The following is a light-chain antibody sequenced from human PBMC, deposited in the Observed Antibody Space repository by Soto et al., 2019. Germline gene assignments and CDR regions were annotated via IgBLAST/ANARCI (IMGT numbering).Light chain of an antibody. CDR1: QSVTSSF. CDR3: QLYGSYTFT. Sequence: EVVLTQSPGTLSLSPGERATLSCRTSQSVTSSFLSWFQQKPGQPPRLLLYGASRRATGTPDRFSGSGSGTDFTLIISRLEPEDSAVYHCQLYGSYTFTFXQGTKVDIK. V-gene: IGKV3-20*01. J-gene: IGKJ2*01. CDR2: GAS.